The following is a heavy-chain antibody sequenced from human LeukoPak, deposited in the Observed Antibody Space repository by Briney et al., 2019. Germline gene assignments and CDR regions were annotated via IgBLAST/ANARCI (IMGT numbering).Heavy chain of an antibody. CDR2: IYYSGST. V-gene: IGHV4-59*01. D-gene: IGHD2-21*02. Sequence: PSETLSLTCTVSGVSISSYYWSWIRQPPGKGLEWIGYIYYSGSTNYNPSLKSRVTISVDTSKNQSSLKLSSVTAADTAVYYCARGRGDARSGLDYWGQGTLVTVSS. CDR3: ARGRGDARSGLDY. J-gene: IGHJ4*02. CDR1: GVSISSYY.